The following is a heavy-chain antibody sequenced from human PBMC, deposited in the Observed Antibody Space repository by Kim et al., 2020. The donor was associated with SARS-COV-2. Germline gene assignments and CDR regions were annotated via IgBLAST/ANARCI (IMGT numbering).Heavy chain of an antibody. CDR2: IYYSGST. V-gene: IGHV4-39*01. CDR1: GGSISSSSYY. D-gene: IGHD5-12*01. CDR3: ARHHVAEFDY. Sequence: SETLSLTCTVSGGSISSSSYYWGWIRQPPGKGLEWIGSIYYSGSTYYNPSLKSRVTISVDTSKNQLSLKLSSGTAADTAVYYCARHHVAEFDYWGQGTLVTVSS. J-gene: IGHJ4*02.